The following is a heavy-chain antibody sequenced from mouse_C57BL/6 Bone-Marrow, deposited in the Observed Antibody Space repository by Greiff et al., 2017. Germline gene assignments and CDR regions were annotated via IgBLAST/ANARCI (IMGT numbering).Heavy chain of an antibody. V-gene: IGHV1-26*01. J-gene: IGHJ4*01. CDR3: ARVRLGSYYAMDY. CDR1: GYTFTDYY. CDR2: INPNNGGT. Sequence: VQLQQSGPELVKPGASVKISCKASGYTFTDYYMNWVKQSHGKSLEWIGDINPNNGGTSYNQKFKGKATLTVDKSSSTAYMELRSLTSEDSAVYYCARVRLGSYYAMDYWGQGTSVTVSS.